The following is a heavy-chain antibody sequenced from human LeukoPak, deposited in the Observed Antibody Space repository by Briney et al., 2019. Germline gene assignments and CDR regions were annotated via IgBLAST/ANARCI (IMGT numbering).Heavy chain of an antibody. J-gene: IGHJ4*02. D-gene: IGHD5-12*01. Sequence: SVKVSCKTSGGTFSSYAISWVRQAPGQGLEWMGGIIPIFGTANYAQKFQGRVTITADESTSTAYMELSSLRSEDTAVYYCARVPYSGYDYLRYYFDYWGQGTLVTVSS. V-gene: IGHV1-69*13. CDR3: ARVPYSGYDYLRYYFDY. CDR1: GGTFSSYA. CDR2: IIPIFGTA.